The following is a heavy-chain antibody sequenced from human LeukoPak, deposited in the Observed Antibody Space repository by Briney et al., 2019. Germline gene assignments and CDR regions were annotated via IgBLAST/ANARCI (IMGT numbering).Heavy chain of an antibody. CDR3: ARESPGIAAAGWENY. D-gene: IGHD6-13*01. J-gene: IGHJ4*02. V-gene: IGHV3-30*02. Sequence: GGSLRLSCAASGFTFSSYGMHWVRQAPGKGLEWVAFIRYDGSNKYYADSVKGRFTISRDNSKNTLYLQMNSLRAEDTAVYYCARESPGIAAAGWENYWGQGTLVTVSS. CDR2: IRYDGSNK. CDR1: GFTFSSYG.